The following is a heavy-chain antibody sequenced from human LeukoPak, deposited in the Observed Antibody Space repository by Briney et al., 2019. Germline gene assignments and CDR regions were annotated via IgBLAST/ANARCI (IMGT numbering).Heavy chain of an antibody. CDR1: GFTFSGSG. CDR3: TRVGPTTADY. Sequence: GGSLRLSCAASGFTFSGSGIHWVRQASGKGLEWVGRIRSEINSYPTAYSASVRGRFTISRDDPKNTAYLQMNNLKTEDTAVYYCTRVGPTTADYWGQGTLVTVSS. V-gene: IGHV3-73*01. D-gene: IGHD5-12*01. CDR2: IRSEINSYPT. J-gene: IGHJ4*02.